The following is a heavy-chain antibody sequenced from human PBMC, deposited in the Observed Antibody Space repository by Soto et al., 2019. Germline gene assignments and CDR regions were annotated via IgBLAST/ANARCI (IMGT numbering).Heavy chain of an antibody. J-gene: IGHJ4*02. CDR3: ATSVNSAMAFDY. CDR1: GYTFTHYY. D-gene: IGHD5-18*01. CDR2: INPNGGIT. Sequence: QVQLVQSGAEVKKPGASVRVSCKASGYTFTHYYIHWVRQAPGQGLEWMGIINPNGGITTYAQKFRAGFSMTRDTSTSTVYLELSSLRSEDSPVYYCATSVNSAMAFDYWGQGTLVTVSS. V-gene: IGHV1-46*01.